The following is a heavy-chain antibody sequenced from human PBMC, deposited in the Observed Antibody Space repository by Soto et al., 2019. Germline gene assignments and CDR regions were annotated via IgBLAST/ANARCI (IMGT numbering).Heavy chain of an antibody. CDR3: AHRGYSPQDIVVAGGFDP. CDR2: IYWDDDK. CDR1: GFSLTTSGVG. V-gene: IGHV2-5*02. J-gene: IGHJ5*02. D-gene: IGHD2-15*01. Sequence: QITLNESGPTLVKPTETLTLTCTFSGFSLTTSGVGVGWIRQPPGKALEWLALIYWDDDKRYSPSLESRLTITKDTSNSQVVLTMTDMDPVDTATYYCAHRGYSPQDIVVAGGFDPWGQGILVTVSS.